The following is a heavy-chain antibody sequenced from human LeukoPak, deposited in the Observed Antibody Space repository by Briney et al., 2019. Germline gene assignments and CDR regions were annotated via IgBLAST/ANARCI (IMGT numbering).Heavy chain of an antibody. CDR2: MNPKTGDT. CDR3: ARRYRSGSFFVWFDP. CDR1: GYTFISYD. V-gene: IGHV1-8*01. D-gene: IGHD6-19*01. J-gene: IGHJ5*02. Sequence: GASVKVSCKASGYTFISYDINWVRQAPGQGLEWMGWMNPKTGDTGYGQKFQGRVNMSADTSISTAYLEVSSLISQDTAVYYCARRYRSGSFFVWFDPWGQGTQVTVSA.